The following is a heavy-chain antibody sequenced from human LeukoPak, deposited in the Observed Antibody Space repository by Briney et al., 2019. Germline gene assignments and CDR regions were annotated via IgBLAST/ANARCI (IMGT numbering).Heavy chain of an antibody. D-gene: IGHD6-19*01. CDR1: GFTFSDYY. CDR2: ISSSGSTI. V-gene: IGHV3-11*01. J-gene: IGHJ6*02. CDR3: ARGLAVAVGYYYYGMDV. Sequence: SGGSLRLSCAASGFTFSDYYMSWIRQAPGKGLEWVSYISSSGSTIYYADSVKGRFTISRDNAKNSLYLQMNSLRAEDTAVYYCARGLAVAVGYYYYGMDVWGQGTTVTVSS.